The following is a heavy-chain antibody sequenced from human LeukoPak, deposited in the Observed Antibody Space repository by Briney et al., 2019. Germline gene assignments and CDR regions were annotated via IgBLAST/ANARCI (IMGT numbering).Heavy chain of an antibody. J-gene: IGHJ3*02. V-gene: IGHV3-11*04. D-gene: IGHD3-22*01. CDR2: ISSSGSTI. CDR1: GFTFSDYY. CDR3: ARDYDSSGYSDAFDI. Sequence: GGSLRLSCAASGFTFSDYYMSWIRQAPGKGLERVSYISSSGSTIYYADSVKGRFTISRDNAKNSLYLQMNSLRAEDTAVYYCARDYDSSGYSDAFDIWGQGTMVTVSS.